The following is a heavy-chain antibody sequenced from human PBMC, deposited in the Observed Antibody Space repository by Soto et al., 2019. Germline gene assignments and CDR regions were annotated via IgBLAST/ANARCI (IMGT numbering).Heavy chain of an antibody. CDR2: ISGSGGST. Sequence: HPGGSLRLSCAASGFTFSSYAMSWVRQAPGKGLEWVSAISGSGGSTYYADSVKGRFTISRDNSKNTLYLQMNSLRAEDTAVYYCAKDLKAWPSEWELLRSRYFDYWGQGTLVTVSS. J-gene: IGHJ4*02. CDR1: GFTFSSYA. D-gene: IGHD1-26*01. CDR3: AKDLKAWPSEWELLRSRYFDY. V-gene: IGHV3-23*01.